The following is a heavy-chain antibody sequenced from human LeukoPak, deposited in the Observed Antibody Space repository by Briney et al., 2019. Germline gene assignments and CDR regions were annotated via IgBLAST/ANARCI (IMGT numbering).Heavy chain of an antibody. J-gene: IGHJ4*02. Sequence: ASVKVSCKASGFTFTAYHMHWVRQAPGQGLEWMGWINPNSGGTKYAQKFQGRVTMTRDTSISTAYMELSRLRSDDTAVYYCARGQGAGEMYYFDYWGQGTLVTVSS. CDR3: ARGQGAGEMYYFDY. CDR2: INPNSGGT. CDR1: GFTFTAYH. D-gene: IGHD1-26*01. V-gene: IGHV1-2*02.